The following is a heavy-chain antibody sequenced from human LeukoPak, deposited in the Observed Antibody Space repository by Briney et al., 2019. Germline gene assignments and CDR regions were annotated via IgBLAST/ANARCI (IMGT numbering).Heavy chain of an antibody. CDR3: AREGGSSTRGFDP. D-gene: IGHD1-26*01. CDR2: INPSGGST. Sequence: ASVKVSCKASGYTFTSYYMHWVRQAPGQGLEWMGIINPSGGSTSYAQKFQGRVTITADKSTSTAYMELSSLRSEDTAVYYCAREGGSSTRGFDPWGQGTLVTVSS. CDR1: GYTFTSYY. V-gene: IGHV1-46*01. J-gene: IGHJ5*02.